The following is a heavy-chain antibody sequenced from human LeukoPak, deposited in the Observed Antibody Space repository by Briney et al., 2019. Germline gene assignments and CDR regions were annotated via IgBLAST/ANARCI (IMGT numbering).Heavy chain of an antibody. CDR2: INPNSGGT. CDR1: GYTLTGYY. Sequence: GASVKVSCKASGYTLTGYYMHWVRQAPGQGLEWMGRINPNSGGTNYAQKFQGRVTMTRDTSISTAYMELSRLRSDDTAVYYCARGDLYYVWGSYRPSPGYYYGMDVWGQGTTVTVSS. V-gene: IGHV1-2*06. J-gene: IGHJ6*02. D-gene: IGHD3-16*02. CDR3: ARGDLYYVWGSYRPSPGYYYGMDV.